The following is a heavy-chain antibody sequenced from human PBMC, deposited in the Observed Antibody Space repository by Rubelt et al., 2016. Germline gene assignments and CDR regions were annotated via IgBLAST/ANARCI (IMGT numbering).Heavy chain of an antibody. CDR3: ARGAGYCSSSSCHFEY. Sequence: QVQLVQSGAEGKKPGASVKVSCKASGYSFISSAMNWVRQAPGQGLEWMGWINTGNGNPTYAQGFTGRFVFSLDTYVSTAYLQISSLKAEDTAVYYCARGAGYCSSSSCHFEYWGQGTLVTVSS. CDR2: INTGNGNP. D-gene: IGHD2-15*01. V-gene: IGHV7-4-1*02. CDR1: GYSFISSA. J-gene: IGHJ4*02.